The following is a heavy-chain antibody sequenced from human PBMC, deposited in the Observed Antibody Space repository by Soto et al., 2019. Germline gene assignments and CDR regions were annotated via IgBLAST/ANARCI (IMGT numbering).Heavy chain of an antibody. CDR2: IHYSGTT. CDR1: GGSISSGGYY. CDR3: ARIAVTYYDYDMDV. V-gene: IGHV4-31*03. D-gene: IGHD6-19*01. J-gene: IGHJ6*02. Sequence: QVQLQESGPGLVKPSQTLSLTCTVSGGSISSGGYYWSWIRQHPGKGLEWIGYIHYSGTTYYNPSLKSRLPMSVDSSKNQFSLQVYSVTAADTAIYYCARIAVTYYDYDMDVWGQGTTVTVSS.